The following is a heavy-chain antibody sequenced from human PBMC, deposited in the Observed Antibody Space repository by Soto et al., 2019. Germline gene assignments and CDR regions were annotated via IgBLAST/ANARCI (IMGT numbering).Heavy chain of an antibody. D-gene: IGHD3-3*01. CDR3: ARRQLNYDFWSGYYRQAPFDY. CDR2: INHSGST. CDR1: GGSFSGYY. V-gene: IGHV4-34*01. J-gene: IGHJ4*02. Sequence: NPSETLSLTCAVCGGSFSGYYWSWIRQPPGKGLEWIGEINHSGSTNYNPSLKSRVTISVDTSKNQFSLKLSSVTAADTAVYYCARRQLNYDFWSGYYRQAPFDYWGQGTLVTVSS.